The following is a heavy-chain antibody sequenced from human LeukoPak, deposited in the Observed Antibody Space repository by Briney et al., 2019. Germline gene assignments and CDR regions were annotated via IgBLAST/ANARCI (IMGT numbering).Heavy chain of an antibody. CDR1: GCTFTSYG. CDR2: ISAYNGNT. D-gene: IGHD3-22*01. CDR3: ARVRTRVTMIVVVIDY. Sequence: GASVKVSCKASGCTFTSYGISWVRQAPGQGLEWMGWISAYNGNTNYAQKLQGRVTMTTDTSTSTAYMELRSLRSDDTAVYYCARVRTRVTMIVVVIDYWGQGTLVTVSS. V-gene: IGHV1-18*01. J-gene: IGHJ4*02.